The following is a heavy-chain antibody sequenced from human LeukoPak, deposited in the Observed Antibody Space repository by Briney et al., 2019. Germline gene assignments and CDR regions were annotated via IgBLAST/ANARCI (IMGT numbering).Heavy chain of an antibody. V-gene: IGHV5-51*01. CDR1: GYSFTNNW. CDR3: ARLLDCRSTSCYSLGY. Sequence: GESLKISCKGSGYSFTNNWIGWVRQMPGKGLEWMGIIYPGDSDTRYSPSLQGQVTISADKSISTAYLQWSSLKASDTAMYYCARLLDCRSTSCYSLGYWGQGTPVTVSS. D-gene: IGHD2-2*01. CDR2: IYPGDSDT. J-gene: IGHJ4*02.